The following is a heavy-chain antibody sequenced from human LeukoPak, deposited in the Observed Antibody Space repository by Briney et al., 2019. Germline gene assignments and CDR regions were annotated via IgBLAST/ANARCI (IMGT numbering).Heavy chain of an antibody. CDR2: INHSGST. CDR3: ARSGYYYDSSGYYFDY. D-gene: IGHD3-22*01. V-gene: IGHV4-34*01. Sequence: PSETLSLTCAVYGGSFSGYYWSLIRQPPGKGLEWIGEINHSGSTNYNPSLKSRVTISVDTSKNQFSLKLSSVTAADTAVYYCARSGYYYDSSGYYFDYWGQGTLVTVSS. J-gene: IGHJ4*02. CDR1: GGSFSGYY.